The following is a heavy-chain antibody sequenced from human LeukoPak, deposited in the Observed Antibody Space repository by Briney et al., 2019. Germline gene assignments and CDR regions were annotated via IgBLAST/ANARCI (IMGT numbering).Heavy chain of an antibody. J-gene: IGHJ5*02. Sequence: SETLSLTCTVSGGSISRYYWSWIRQPPGKGLEWIGYIYYSGSTNYNPSLKSRVTISVDTSKNQFSLKLSSVTAADTAVYYCARARWELHWFDPWGQGTLVTVSS. D-gene: IGHD1-26*01. CDR3: ARARWELHWFDP. CDR2: IYYSGST. V-gene: IGHV4-59*01. CDR1: GGSISRYY.